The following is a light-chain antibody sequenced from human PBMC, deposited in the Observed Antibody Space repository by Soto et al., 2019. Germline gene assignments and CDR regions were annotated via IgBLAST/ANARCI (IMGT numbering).Light chain of an antibody. CDR3: QQLRAYPHT. Sequence: DIQMTQSPSALSASIGDRVTITCRASQSVSISLAWYQQKPGKAPRLLIYAASSLESGVPSRFSGHGSGIEFTITIRSLQPEDFATYYCQQLRAYPHTFGQGTKLEI. CDR1: QSVSIS. J-gene: IGKJ2*01. V-gene: IGKV1-5*03. CDR2: AAS.